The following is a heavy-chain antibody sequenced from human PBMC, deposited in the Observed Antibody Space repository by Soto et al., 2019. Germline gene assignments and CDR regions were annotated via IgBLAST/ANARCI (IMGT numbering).Heavy chain of an antibody. J-gene: IGHJ4*02. CDR2: MNQDGSAK. D-gene: IGHD2-8*02. CDR3: VRDPVRIVCTSDNCQDGFVY. Sequence: GGSLRLSCAASGFTFGWFWMTWVRQAPGKGLEWVANMNQDGSAKYYVDSVKGRFTISRDNAKNSLYLQMNSLRAEDTALYYCVRDPVRIVCTSDNCQDGFVYWGQGILVTVSS. V-gene: IGHV3-7*01. CDR1: GFTFGWFW.